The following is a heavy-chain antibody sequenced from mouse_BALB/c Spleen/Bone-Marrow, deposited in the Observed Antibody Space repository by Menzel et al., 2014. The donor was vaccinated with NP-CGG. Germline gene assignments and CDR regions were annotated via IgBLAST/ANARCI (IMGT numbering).Heavy chain of an antibody. CDR1: GFTFSSFG. CDR2: ISGGSSII. V-gene: IGHV5-17*02. Sequence: EVNVVESGGGLVQPGGSRKLSCAASGFTFSSFGMHWVRQAPGKGLEWVAYISGGSSIIYYADTVKGRFTISRDNPKNTLFLQMTSLRSEDTAIYYCARKDYFGYAAMDYWGQGTSVTVSS. CDR3: ARKDYFGYAAMDY. D-gene: IGHD1-2*01. J-gene: IGHJ4*01.